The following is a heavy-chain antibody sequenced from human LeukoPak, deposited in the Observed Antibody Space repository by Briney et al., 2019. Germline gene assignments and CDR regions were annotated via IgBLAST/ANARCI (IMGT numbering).Heavy chain of an antibody. J-gene: IGHJ6*03. Sequence: SETLSLTCTVSGGSISSYYWSWIRQPAGKGMEWIGRIYTSGSTNYNPSLKSRVTISVDKSRNQFSLKLSSVTAADTAVYYCARLSRSGYYMDVWGKGTTVTVSS. CDR3: ARLSRSGYYMDV. CDR1: GGSISSYY. D-gene: IGHD3-3*01. CDR2: IYTSGST. V-gene: IGHV4-4*07.